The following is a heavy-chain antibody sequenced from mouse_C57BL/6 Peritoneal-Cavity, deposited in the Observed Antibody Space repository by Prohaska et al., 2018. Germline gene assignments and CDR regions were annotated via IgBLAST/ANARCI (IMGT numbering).Heavy chain of an antibody. D-gene: IGHD1-1*01. CDR2: IYPGNSDT. CDR1: GYTFTSYW. CDR3: TTLVITTVVAPFAY. Sequence: EVQLQQSGTVLARPGASVKMSCKTSGYTFTSYWMHWVKQRPGRGLEWIGAIYPGNSDTSYNQKFKGKAKLTAVTSASTAYMELSSLTNEDSAVYYCTTLVITTVVAPFAYWGQGTLVTVSA. J-gene: IGHJ3*01. V-gene: IGHV1-5*01.